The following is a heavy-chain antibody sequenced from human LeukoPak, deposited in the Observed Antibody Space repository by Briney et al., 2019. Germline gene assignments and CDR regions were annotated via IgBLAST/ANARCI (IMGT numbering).Heavy chain of an antibody. V-gene: IGHV3-74*01. J-gene: IGHJ5*02. CDR1: GFTFSNYW. D-gene: IGHD2-21*01. CDR2: INTDGSTR. CDR3: ATAGGGDSRMGFDP. Sequence: PGGSLRLSCVDSGFTFSNYWMHWVRQAPGKGLVWVSCINTDGSTRRYADSVKGRSTISRDNAKNTLHLQMNSLRSEDTAVYYCATAGGGDSRMGFDPWGQGTLVTVSS.